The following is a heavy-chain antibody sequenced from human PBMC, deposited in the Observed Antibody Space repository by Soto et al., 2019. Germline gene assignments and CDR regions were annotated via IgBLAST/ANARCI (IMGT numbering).Heavy chain of an antibody. V-gene: IGHV4-4*07. CDR3: ATERASGFAMHL. CDR2: IDTTGST. J-gene: IGHJ6*02. Sequence: QVQLQESGPGLVKPSETLSLNCTVSGGSMSSYYWGWIRQAAGKPLEWIGRIDTTGSTNYNPSLTSRLTLSLATSTNQLTLQLRSVTAADTAVYYCATERASGFAMHLWGQPTKVTLS. CDR1: GGSMSSYY. D-gene: IGHD3-3*01.